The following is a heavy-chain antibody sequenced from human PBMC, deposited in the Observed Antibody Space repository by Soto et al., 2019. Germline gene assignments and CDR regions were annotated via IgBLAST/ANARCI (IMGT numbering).Heavy chain of an antibody. V-gene: IGHV3-33*01. D-gene: IGHD3-9*01. CDR2: IWYDGSNK. CDR1: GFTFSSYG. CDR3: ARDYDILTGYYGFDY. J-gene: IGHJ4*02. Sequence: QVQLLESGGGVVQPGRSLRLSCAASGFTFSSYGMHWVRQAPGKGLEWVSVIWYDGSNKYYADSVKGRFTISRDNSKNTLYLQMNSLRAEDTAVYYCARDYDILTGYYGFDYWGQGTLVTVSS.